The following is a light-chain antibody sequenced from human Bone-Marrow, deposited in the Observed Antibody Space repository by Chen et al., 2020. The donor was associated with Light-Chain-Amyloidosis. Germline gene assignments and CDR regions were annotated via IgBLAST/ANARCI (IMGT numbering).Light chain of an antibody. CDR3: QVWNRSSDHPV. Sequence: SYALTQPSSVSVAPGQTATIACGGNNNGSTSLHWYQQTPGQTPLLVLYDHSDRPSSIPERLAAYNSGNTATLTSSRLEAGDEADYYCQVWNRSSDHPVFGGGTKLTVL. J-gene: IGLJ3*02. CDR1: NNGSTS. CDR2: DHS. V-gene: IGLV3-21*02.